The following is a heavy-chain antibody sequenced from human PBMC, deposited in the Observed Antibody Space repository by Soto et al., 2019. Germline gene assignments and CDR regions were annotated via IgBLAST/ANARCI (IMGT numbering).Heavy chain of an antibody. CDR2: IYYSGST. Sequence: QLQLQESGPGLVKPSETLSLTCTVSGGSISSSSYYWGWIRQPPGKGLEWIGSIYYSGSTYYNPSLKSRVTISVDTSKNQFSLKLSSVTAADTAVYYCARQAPGHYDFWSGYYRHFDYWGQGTLVTVSS. CDR3: ARQAPGHYDFWSGYYRHFDY. D-gene: IGHD3-3*01. V-gene: IGHV4-39*01. CDR1: GGSISSSSYY. J-gene: IGHJ4*02.